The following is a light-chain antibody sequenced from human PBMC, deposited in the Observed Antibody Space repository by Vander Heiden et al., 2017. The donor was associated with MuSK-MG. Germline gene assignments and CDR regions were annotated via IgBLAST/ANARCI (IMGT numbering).Light chain of an antibody. CDR3: QQYNNWPPLT. Sequence: EIVMTQPPPTLSVSPGERATLSCRASQRVSSNLAWYQQKPGQAPRLLIYGASTRATGIPARFSGSGSETEFTLTISSRQSEDFAVYYCQQYNNWPPLTFGGGTKVEIK. V-gene: IGKV3-15*01. J-gene: IGKJ4*01. CDR1: QRVSSN. CDR2: GAS.